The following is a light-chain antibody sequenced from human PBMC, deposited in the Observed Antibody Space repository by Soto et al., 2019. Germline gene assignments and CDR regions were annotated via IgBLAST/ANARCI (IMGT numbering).Light chain of an antibody. J-gene: IGLJ2*01. CDR3: QSYDSSLSASV. CDR1: SSNIRAGYD. V-gene: IGLV1-40*01. CDR2: ANT. Sequence: QSVLTQPPSVSGAPGQRITISCTGSSSNIRAGYDVHWYQQLPGTAPKLLIYANTNRPSGVPGRFSGSKSGASAFLAITGLQAEDEADYYCQSYDSSLSASVFGGGTKVTVL.